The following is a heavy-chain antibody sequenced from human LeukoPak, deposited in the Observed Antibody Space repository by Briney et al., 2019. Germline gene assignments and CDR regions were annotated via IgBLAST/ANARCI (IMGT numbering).Heavy chain of an antibody. J-gene: IGHJ5*02. D-gene: IGHD3-3*01. CDR1: GGSFSGYY. Sequence: SETLSLTCAVYGGSFSGYYWSWIRQPPGKGLEWIGEINHSGSTNYNPSLKSRVTISVDTSKNQFSLKLSSVTAADTAVYYCARAPFGDFWSGYSIWFDPWGQGTLVTVSS. V-gene: IGHV4-34*01. CDR3: ARAPFGDFWSGYSIWFDP. CDR2: INHSGST.